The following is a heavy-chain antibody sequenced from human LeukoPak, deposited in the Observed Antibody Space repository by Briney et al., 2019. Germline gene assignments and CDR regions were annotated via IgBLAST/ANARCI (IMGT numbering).Heavy chain of an antibody. V-gene: IGHV3-11*01. CDR1: GFTFSDYY. Sequence: GGSLRLSCAASGFTFSDYYMSWIRQAPGKGLGWVSYISSSGSTIYYADSVRGRLTISRDNTKNSLFLQMNSLKAEDTALYYWARVESVGATGGYYCDYWGQGTLVTVSS. CDR3: ARVESVGATGGYYCDY. D-gene: IGHD1-26*01. CDR2: ISSSGSTI. J-gene: IGHJ4*02.